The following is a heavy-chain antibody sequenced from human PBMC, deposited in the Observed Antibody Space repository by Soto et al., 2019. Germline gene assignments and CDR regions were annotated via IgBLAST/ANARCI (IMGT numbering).Heavy chain of an antibody. D-gene: IGHD5-18*01. CDR2: IVVGSGNT. V-gene: IGHV1-58*01. CDR1: GFTFTSSA. CDR3: AAGHDTAMAKYYYYYGMDV. J-gene: IGHJ6*02. Sequence: SVKVSCKASGFTFTSSAVQWVRQARGQRLEWIGWIVVGSGNTNYAQKFQERVTITRDMSTSTAYMELSSLRSEDTAVYYCAAGHDTAMAKYYYYYGMDVWGQGTTVTVSS.